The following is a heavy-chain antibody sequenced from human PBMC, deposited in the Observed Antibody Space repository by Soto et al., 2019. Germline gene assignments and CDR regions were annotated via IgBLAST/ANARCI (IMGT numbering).Heavy chain of an antibody. D-gene: IGHD6-19*01. V-gene: IGHV1-18*01. Sequence: GALVKVSCKASGYTFTIYGISWVRQDPGQGLEWMGWISAYNGNTNYAQKLQGRVTMTTDTSTSTAYMELRSLRSDDTAVYYCAREVAGTMSDAFDIWGQGTMVTVSS. CDR1: GYTFTIYG. J-gene: IGHJ3*02. CDR3: AREVAGTMSDAFDI. CDR2: ISAYNGNT.